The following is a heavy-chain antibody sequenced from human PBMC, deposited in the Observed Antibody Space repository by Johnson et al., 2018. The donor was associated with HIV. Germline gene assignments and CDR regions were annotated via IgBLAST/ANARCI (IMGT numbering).Heavy chain of an antibody. CDR3: AKDLGANKEDEWATDYYDWSRAYPVPDPRAVVGSFDV. J-gene: IGHJ3*01. D-gene: IGHD3-16*01. Sequence: VQLVESGGGLIQPGGSLRLSCAASGFNVSSNYMNWVRQAPGKGLEWVSVISRGGSTYYAASVRGRFTVSGVNSKNTLYLRMNSLSAEDGTIYYGAKDLGANKEDEWATDYYDWSRAYPVPDPRAVVGSFDVWGQGTMVTVSS. CDR1: GFNVSSNY. CDR2: ISRGGST. V-gene: IGHV3-66*03.